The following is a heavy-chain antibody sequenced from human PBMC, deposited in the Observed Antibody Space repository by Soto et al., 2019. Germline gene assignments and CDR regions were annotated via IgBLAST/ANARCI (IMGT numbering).Heavy chain of an antibody. CDR1: GGSVNGYY. CDR2: INHTGGT. D-gene: IGHD2-21*02. CDR3: ARQRNSVVTQAYFDV. V-gene: IGHV4-34*01. Sequence: SETLSLTCAVYGGSVNGYYWNWIRQPPGKGLEWIGEINHTGGTHYNPSLKSRVTMSVDTSKNQFSLRLSSVTAADTALYFCARQRNSVVTQAYFDVWGPGSLVTVSS. J-gene: IGHJ4*02.